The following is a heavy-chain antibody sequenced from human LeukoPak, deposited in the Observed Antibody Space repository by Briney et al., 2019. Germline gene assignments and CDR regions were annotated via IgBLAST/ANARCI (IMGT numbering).Heavy chain of an antibody. V-gene: IGHV6-1*01. CDR1: GDSVSSNSAA. D-gene: IGHD5-24*01. Sequence: SQTLSLTCALSGDSVSSNSAAWNWFRQSPSRGLEWLGRTYYRSKWYNDYAVSVKSRMTINADTSKNQFSLQLNSVTPEDTAVYYCSRGWLQQGFDYWGQGTLVTVSS. CDR3: SRGWLQQGFDY. J-gene: IGHJ4*02. CDR2: TYYRSKWYN.